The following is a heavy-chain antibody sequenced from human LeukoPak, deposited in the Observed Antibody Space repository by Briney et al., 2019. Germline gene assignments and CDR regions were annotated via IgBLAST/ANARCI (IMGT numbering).Heavy chain of an antibody. J-gene: IGHJ4*02. CDR1: GYTFSSYG. Sequence: GESLKISCKGSGYTFSSYGINWVRQAPGQGLEWMGWINTNTGNPTYAQGFTGRFVFSLDTSVSTAYLQISSLKAEDTAVYYCARSAPWYYDSSGYPQDYYFDYWGQGTLVTVSS. CDR3: ARSAPWYYDSSGYPQDYYFDY. V-gene: IGHV7-4-1*02. CDR2: INTNTGNP. D-gene: IGHD3-22*01.